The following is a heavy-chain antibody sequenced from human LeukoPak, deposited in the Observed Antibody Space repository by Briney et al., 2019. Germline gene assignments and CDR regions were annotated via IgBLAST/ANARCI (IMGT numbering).Heavy chain of an antibody. D-gene: IGHD1-26*01. CDR1: GFTFDDYG. CDR3: AREYYLIGSYSDYYYMDV. V-gene: IGHV3-7*01. CDR2: IKQDGSEK. J-gene: IGHJ6*03. Sequence: PGGSLRLSCAASGFTFDDYGMSWVRQAPGKGLEWVANIKQDGSEKYYVDSVKGRFTISRDNAKNSLYLQMNSLRAEDTAVYYCAREYYLIGSYSDYYYMDVWGKGTTVTVSS.